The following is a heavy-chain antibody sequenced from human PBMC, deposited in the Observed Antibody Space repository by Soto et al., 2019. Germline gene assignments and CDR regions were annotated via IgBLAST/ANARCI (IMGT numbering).Heavy chain of an antibody. J-gene: IGHJ4*02. CDR3: ARGPYDYVWGSYEPIEDY. V-gene: IGHV1-2*02. Sequence: GASVKVSCKASGYTFTGYYMHWVRQAPGQGLEWMGWINPNSGGTNYAQKFQGRVTMTRDTSISTAYMELSRLRSDDTAVYYCARGPYDYVWGSYEPIEDYWGQGTLVTVSS. CDR2: INPNSGGT. CDR1: GYTFTGYY. D-gene: IGHD3-16*01.